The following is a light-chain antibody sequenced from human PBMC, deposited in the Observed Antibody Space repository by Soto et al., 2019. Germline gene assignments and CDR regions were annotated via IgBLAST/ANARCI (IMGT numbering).Light chain of an antibody. Sequence: EIVLTQSPATLSLSPGERATLSCRASQSVSSDLAWYKQKPGQAPRPLIYDASNMATGIPARFSGSGSGTVFTLTISSLEPEDFAVYYCQQRSNWPLTFGGGTKAEIK. CDR1: QSVSSD. V-gene: IGKV3-11*01. CDR3: QQRSNWPLT. J-gene: IGKJ4*01. CDR2: DAS.